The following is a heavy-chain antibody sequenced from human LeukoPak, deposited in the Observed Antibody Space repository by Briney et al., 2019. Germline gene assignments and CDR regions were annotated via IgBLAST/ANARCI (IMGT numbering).Heavy chain of an antibody. CDR2: ISNYNGDT. V-gene: IGHV1-18*01. CDR3: ARALYSDSSGYYPGLDH. CDR1: GYTFNSYA. D-gene: IGHD3-22*01. Sequence: SVKVSCKASGYTFNSYAFSWVRQAPGQGLEWVGWISNYNGDTNYAQKFQGRVTMTTDTSTKTSHMELRNLGSDDTAVYYCARALYSDSSGYYPGLDHWGQGTLVTVSS. J-gene: IGHJ4*02.